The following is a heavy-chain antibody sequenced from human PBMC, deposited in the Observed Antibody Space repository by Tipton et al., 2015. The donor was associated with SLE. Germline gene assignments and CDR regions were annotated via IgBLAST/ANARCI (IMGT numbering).Heavy chain of an antibody. CDR2: SYYTGTTT. V-gene: IGHV4-39*07. CDR1: GGSVSSSSKY. CDR3: ARLHGYSYGLNWFDP. J-gene: IGHJ5*02. D-gene: IGHD5-18*01. Sequence: TLSLTCTVSGGSVSSSSKYWAWIRQPPGKGLGWIGSSYYTGTTTYYNSFLKSRVTMSVDTSKNQFSLRLTSVIAADTAVYYCARLHGYSYGLNWFDPWGQGTLISVSS.